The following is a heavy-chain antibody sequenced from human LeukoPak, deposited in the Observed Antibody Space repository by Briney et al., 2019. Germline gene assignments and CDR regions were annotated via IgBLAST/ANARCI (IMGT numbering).Heavy chain of an antibody. V-gene: IGHV4-30-2*01. J-gene: IGHJ4*02. CDR2: IYHSGST. CDR1: GGSISSGGYY. CDR3: ARASLGKIAARPWGYFDY. Sequence: PSQTLSLTCTVSGGSISSGGYYWSWIRQPPGKGLEWIGYIYHSGSTYYNPSLKSRVTISVDRSKNQFSLKLSSVTAADTAVYYCARASLGKIAARPWGYFDYWGQGTLVTVSS. D-gene: IGHD6-6*01.